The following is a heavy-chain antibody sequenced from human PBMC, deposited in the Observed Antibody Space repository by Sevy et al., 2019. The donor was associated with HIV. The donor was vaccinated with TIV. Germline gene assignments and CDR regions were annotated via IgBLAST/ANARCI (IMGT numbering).Heavy chain of an antibody. CDR2: INSDGTTT. V-gene: IGHV3-74*01. CDR3: ARGGILYFGAIDN. Sequence: GGSLRLSCAASGFNFASYWMHWVHQSPGKGLVWVSRINSDGTTTKYADSVRGRFTMSRDNAKSTLFLQINSLRPEDTAVYYCARGGILYFGAIDNWGQGTLVTVFS. D-gene: IGHD3-10*01. J-gene: IGHJ4*02. CDR1: GFNFASYW.